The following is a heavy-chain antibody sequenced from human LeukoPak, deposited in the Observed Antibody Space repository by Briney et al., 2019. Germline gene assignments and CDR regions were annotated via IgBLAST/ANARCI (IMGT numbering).Heavy chain of an antibody. J-gene: IGHJ4*02. D-gene: IGHD1-26*01. CDR1: GFTFSSYA. CDR2: ISGSGGST. V-gene: IGHV3-23*01. Sequence: GGSLRLSCAASGFTFSSYAMSWVRQAPGKGLEWVSAISGSGGSTYYADSVKGRFTISRGNSKNTLYLQMNSLRAEDTAVYYCAKDFQGSYLIDYWGQGTLVTVSS. CDR3: AKDFQGSYLIDY.